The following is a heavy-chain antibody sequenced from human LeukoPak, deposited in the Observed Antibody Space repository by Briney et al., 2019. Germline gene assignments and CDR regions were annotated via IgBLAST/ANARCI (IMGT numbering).Heavy chain of an antibody. J-gene: IGHJ4*02. V-gene: IGHV1-2*02. CDR3: AREIRDGYRNFDY. CDR2: INPNSGGT. CDR1: GYTFTGYY. Sequence: GASVKVSCKASGYTFTGYYMHWVRQAPGQGLEWMGWINPNSGGTNYAQKFQGRVTMTRDMSISTAYMELSRLRSDDTAVYYCAREIRDGYRNFDYWGQGTLVTVSS. D-gene: IGHD5-24*01.